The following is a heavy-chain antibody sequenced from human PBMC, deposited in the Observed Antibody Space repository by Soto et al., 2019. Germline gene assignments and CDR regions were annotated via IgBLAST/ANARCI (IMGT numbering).Heavy chain of an antibody. CDR2: IIPIFGTA. D-gene: IGHD1-26*01. CDR1: GGTFSSYS. Sequence: QVQLVQSGAEVKKPGSSVKVSCKASGGTFSSYSINWVRQAPGQGLEWMGEIIPIFGTANYAQKFQGRVTITADESTSTAYMVLSSLRSEDTAVYYCARDGGRHSGGIDYGGQGTLVTVSS. CDR3: ARDGGRHSGGIDY. J-gene: IGHJ4*02. V-gene: IGHV1-69*01.